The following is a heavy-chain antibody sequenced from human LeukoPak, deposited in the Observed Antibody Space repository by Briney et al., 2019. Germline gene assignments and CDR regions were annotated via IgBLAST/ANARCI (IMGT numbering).Heavy chain of an antibody. D-gene: IGHD7-27*01. CDR3: ARDHGHWGSLDY. CDR1: GFTFSSYS. V-gene: IGHV3-21*01. Sequence: GGSLRLSCAASGFTFSSYSMNWVRQAPGKGLEWVSSISSRSSSYIYYADSVKGRFTISRDNAKNSLYLQMNSLRAEDTAVYYCARDHGHWGSLDYWGQGTLVTVSS. J-gene: IGHJ4*02. CDR2: ISSRSSSYI.